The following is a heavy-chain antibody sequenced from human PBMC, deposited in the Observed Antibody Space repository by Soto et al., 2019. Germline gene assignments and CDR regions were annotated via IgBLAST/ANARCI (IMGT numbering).Heavy chain of an antibody. CDR1: GGTFSSYA. V-gene: IGHV1-69*12. CDR3: ARHVPAAGYYYGMDV. J-gene: IGHJ6*02. CDR2: IIPIFGTA. Sequence: QVQLVQSGAEVKKPGSSVKVSCKASGGTFSSYAISWVRQAPGHGLEWMGGIIPIFGTANYAQKFQGRVTITAEEPTRTAYMELSSLRSEDTAVYYCARHVPAAGYYYGMDVWGQGTTVTVSS. D-gene: IGHD2-2*01.